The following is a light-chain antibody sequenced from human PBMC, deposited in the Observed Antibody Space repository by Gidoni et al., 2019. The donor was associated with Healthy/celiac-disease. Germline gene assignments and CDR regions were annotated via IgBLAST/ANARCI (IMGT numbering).Light chain of an antibody. Sequence: EIVLTQSQGPLSLSPGERATLSCRASQSVSSSYLAWYQQQPGQAPRLLIYGASSRATGIPDRFSGSGSGTDFTLTISRLEPEDFAVYYCQQYGSSPWTFGQXTKVEIK. CDR1: QSVSSSY. CDR2: GAS. CDR3: QQYGSSPWT. J-gene: IGKJ1*01. V-gene: IGKV3-20*01.